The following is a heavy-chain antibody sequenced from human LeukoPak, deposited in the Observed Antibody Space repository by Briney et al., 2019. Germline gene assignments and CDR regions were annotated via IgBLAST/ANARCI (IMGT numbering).Heavy chain of an antibody. D-gene: IGHD3-16*01. J-gene: IGHJ5*02. V-gene: IGHV4-31*03. Sequence: SQTLSLTCTVSGGSISSGGYSWSWIRQHPGKGLEWIGYIYYSGSTYYNPSLKSRVTISVDTSKNQFSLKLSSVTAADTAVYYCARRLIYDNWFDPWGQGTLVTVSS. CDR3: ARRLIYDNWFDP. CDR2: IYYSGST. CDR1: GGSISSGGYS.